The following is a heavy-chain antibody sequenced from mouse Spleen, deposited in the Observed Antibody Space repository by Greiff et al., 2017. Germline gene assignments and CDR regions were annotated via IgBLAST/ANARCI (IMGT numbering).Heavy chain of an antibody. D-gene: IGHD1-2*01. CDR3: AREGALLRLQFAMDY. CDR2: ISSGSSTI. Sequence: EVKLVESGGGLVKPGGSLKLSCAASGFTFSDYGMHWVRQAPEKGLEWVAYISSGSSTIYYADTVKGRFTISRDNAKNTLFLQMTSLRSEDTAMYYCAREGALLRLQFAMDYWGQGTSVTVSS. CDR1: GFTFSDYG. V-gene: IGHV5-17*01. J-gene: IGHJ4*01.